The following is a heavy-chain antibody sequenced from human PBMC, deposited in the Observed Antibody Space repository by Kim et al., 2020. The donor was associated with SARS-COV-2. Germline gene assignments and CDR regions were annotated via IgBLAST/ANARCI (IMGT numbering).Heavy chain of an antibody. CDR3: AKDKALVMITCGGESGGMDV. D-gene: IGHD3-16*01. CDR1: GFNFNNFV. V-gene: IGHV3-30*18. J-gene: IGHJ6*02. CDR2: ISYDGSKK. Sequence: GGSLRLSCVASGFNFNNFVMHWVRQAPGKGLEWVALISYDGSKKYYADSLKGRFTISRDSSKNTMYLQMNSLRPEDTAVYFCAKDKALVMITCGGESGGMDVWGQGTMVTVSS.